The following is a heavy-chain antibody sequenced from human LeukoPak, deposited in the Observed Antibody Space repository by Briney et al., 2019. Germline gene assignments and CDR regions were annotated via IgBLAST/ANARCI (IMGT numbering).Heavy chain of an antibody. Sequence: GGSLRLSCAASGFTFSSYAMHWVRQAPGKGLEWVAVISYDGSNKYYADSVKGRFTISRDNSKNTLYLQMNSLRSEDTAVYYCARGQYYDSSGYFSIFYTDPFDYWGQGALVTVFS. CDR1: GFTFSSYA. D-gene: IGHD3-22*01. J-gene: IGHJ4*02. CDR3: ARGQYYDSSGYFSIFYTDPFDY. CDR2: ISYDGSNK. V-gene: IGHV3-30-3*01.